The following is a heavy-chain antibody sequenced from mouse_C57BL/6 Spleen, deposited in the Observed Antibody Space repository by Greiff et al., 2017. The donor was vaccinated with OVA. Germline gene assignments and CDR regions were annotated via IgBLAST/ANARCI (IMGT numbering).Heavy chain of an antibody. J-gene: IGHJ3*01. CDR2: ISSGSSTI. CDR3: AIDDYDGGFAY. Sequence: EVKVVESGGGLVKPGGSLKLSCAASGFTFSDYGMHWVRQAPEKGLEWVAYISSGSSTIYYADTVKGRFTISRDNAKNTLFMQMTSLRSEDTAMYYCAIDDYDGGFAYWGQGTLVTVSA. CDR1: GFTFSDYG. V-gene: IGHV5-17*01. D-gene: IGHD2-4*01.